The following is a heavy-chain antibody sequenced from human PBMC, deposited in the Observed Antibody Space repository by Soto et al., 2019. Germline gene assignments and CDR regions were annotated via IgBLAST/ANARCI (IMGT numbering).Heavy chain of an antibody. CDR3: TGAPYGDYYFDY. D-gene: IGHD4-17*01. V-gene: IGHV3-15*01. Sequence: EVQLVESGGGLVKPGGSLRLSCAASGFTFSNAWMSWVRQAPGKGLEWVGRIKSKTDGGTTDYAAPVKGRFTISRDDSKNTLYLQMNSLKTEDTAVYYCTGAPYGDYYFDYWGQGTLVTVSS. J-gene: IGHJ4*02. CDR1: GFTFSNAW. CDR2: IKSKTDGGTT.